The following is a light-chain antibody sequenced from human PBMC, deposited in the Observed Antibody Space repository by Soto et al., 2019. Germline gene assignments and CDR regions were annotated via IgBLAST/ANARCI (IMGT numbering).Light chain of an antibody. CDR3: SSYTSSSTLV. Sequence: QSALTQPASVSESPGQSITSSCTGTSSDVGGYNYVSWYQQHPGKAPKLMIYDVSNRPSGVSNRFSGSKSGNTASLTISGLQAEDEADCYCSSYTSSSTLVFGGGTKLTVL. V-gene: IGLV2-14*01. CDR2: DVS. CDR1: SSDVGGYNY. J-gene: IGLJ2*01.